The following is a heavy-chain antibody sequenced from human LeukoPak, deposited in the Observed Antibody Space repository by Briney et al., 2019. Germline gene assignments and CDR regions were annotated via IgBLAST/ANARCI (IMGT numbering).Heavy chain of an antibody. J-gene: IGHJ4*02. D-gene: IGHD5-24*01. CDR3: ARGLGEGYPAY. CDR2: INQSRGT. V-gene: IGHV4-34*04. Sequence: SETLSLTCAAQGGSFSGFFWTWMRQPPGKGPEGIGEINQSRGTNINPSLKSRATISKDPSKNQFTLKLRSVPPADAAVYYCARGLGEGYPAYWGQGTLVTVSS. CDR1: GGSFSGFF.